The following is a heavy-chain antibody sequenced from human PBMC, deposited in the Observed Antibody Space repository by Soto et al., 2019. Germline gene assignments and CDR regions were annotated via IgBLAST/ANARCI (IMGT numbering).Heavy chain of an antibody. Sequence: QVKLQESGPGLVKPSQTLSLTCTVSGGSISSGGYYWTWIRQHPGKGLEWIGYNYYSGITYYNPSLKKRVTISLDTSKYQVALKLSSVTASDTAVYYCASGSSIAGLYYGMDVWGQGTTVTVS. CDR3: ASGSSIAGLYYGMDV. D-gene: IGHD6-6*01. J-gene: IGHJ6*02. CDR2: NYYSGIT. V-gene: IGHV4-31*03. CDR1: GGSISSGGYY.